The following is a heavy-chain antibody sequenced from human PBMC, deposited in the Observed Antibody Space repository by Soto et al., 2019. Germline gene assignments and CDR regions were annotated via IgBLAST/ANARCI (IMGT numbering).Heavy chain of an antibody. CDR1: GGSISSGNYY. J-gene: IGHJ4*02. Sequence: SETLSLTCTVSGGSISSGNYYWSWIRQPPGKGLEWIGFISYSGSTYYNLSLKSRITISVDTSKNQFSLNLNFVTAADTAVYYCATMGTPATGLFYFDYWGQGTLVTVSS. V-gene: IGHV4-30-4*01. CDR2: ISYSGST. D-gene: IGHD2-15*01. CDR3: ATMGTPATGLFYFDY.